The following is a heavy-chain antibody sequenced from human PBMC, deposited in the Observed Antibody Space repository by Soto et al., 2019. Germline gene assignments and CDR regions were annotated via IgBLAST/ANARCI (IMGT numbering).Heavy chain of an antibody. V-gene: IGHV4-31*03. CDR3: GGTSHTGGYYMDV. CDR1: GGSISSGGYY. J-gene: IGHJ6*03. D-gene: IGHD2-2*01. Sequence: TLSLTCTVSGGSISSGGYYWSWIRQHPGKGLEWIGYIYYSGSTYYNPSLKRRVTISVDTSKNQFSLKLSSVTAADTAVYYCGGTSHTGGYYMDVWGKGTTDTVAS. CDR2: IYYSGST.